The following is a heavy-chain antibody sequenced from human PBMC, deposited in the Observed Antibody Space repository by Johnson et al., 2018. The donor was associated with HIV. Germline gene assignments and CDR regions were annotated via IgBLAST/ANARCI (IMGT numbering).Heavy chain of an antibody. CDR1: GFTVSSNY. CDR2: ISSSGSII. D-gene: IGHD2-21*01. V-gene: IGHV3-48*01. CDR3: AKAYCPGCDAFEI. Sequence: VQLVESGGGLIQPGGSLRLSCAASGFTVSSNYMNWVRQPPGKGLEWVSYISSSGSIIYYADSVKGRFTISRDNSKNTLYLQMNSLRAEDTAVYYCAKAYCPGCDAFEIWGQGTVVTVSS. J-gene: IGHJ3*02.